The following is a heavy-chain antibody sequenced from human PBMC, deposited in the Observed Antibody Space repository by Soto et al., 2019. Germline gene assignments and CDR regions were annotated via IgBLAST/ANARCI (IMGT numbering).Heavy chain of an antibody. CDR2: IYPGDSDT. CDR1: GYSFTSYW. D-gene: IGHD3-10*01. CDR3: ARHCPGSGSLYYYGMDV. V-gene: IGHV5-51*01. J-gene: IGHJ6*02. Sequence: GESLKISCKGSGYSFTSYWIGWVRQMPGKGLEWMGIIYPGDSDTRYSPSFQGQVTISADKSISTAYLQWSSLKASDTAMYYRARHCPGSGSLYYYGMDVWGQGTTVTVSS.